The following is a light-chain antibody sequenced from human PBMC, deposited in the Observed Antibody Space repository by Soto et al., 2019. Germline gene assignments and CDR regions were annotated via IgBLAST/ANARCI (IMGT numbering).Light chain of an antibody. J-gene: IGKJ2*01. CDR3: QQYDSSPLYT. CDR1: QSVRGKY. V-gene: IGKV3-20*01. Sequence: DIVLTQSPGTLSLSPGGRATLSCRASQSVRGKYLAWYQQKPGQAPRLLIYGASSRATGIPDRFSGSGSGTDFTLTISRLEPEDFAVYYCQQYDSSPLYTFGQGTKLEIK. CDR2: GAS.